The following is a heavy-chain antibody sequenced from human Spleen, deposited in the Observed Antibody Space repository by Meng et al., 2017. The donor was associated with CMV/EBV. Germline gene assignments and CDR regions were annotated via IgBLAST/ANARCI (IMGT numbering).Heavy chain of an antibody. J-gene: IGHJ4*02. V-gene: IGHV3-21*01. CDR3: ARDWFDPNSSPRGY. CDR2: ISSTSTYI. Sequence: SGFTFNIYTMNWVRQAPGRGLEWVSSISSTSTYIYYGDSVKGRFTISRDNAKNSLYLQMNSLRAEDTAVYYCARDWFDPNSSPRGYWGQGTLVTVSS. CDR1: GFTFNIYT. D-gene: IGHD6-13*01.